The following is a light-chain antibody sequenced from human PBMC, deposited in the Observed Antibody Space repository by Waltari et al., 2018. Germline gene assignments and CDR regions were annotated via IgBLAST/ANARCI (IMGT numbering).Light chain of an antibody. CDR3: QHYATLPAT. CDR1: QSLSRP. V-gene: IGKV3-20*01. CDR2: GAS. J-gene: IGKJ1*01. Sequence: EIVLTQSPGTLSLSPGERATLSCRTSQSLSRPLAWYQQKPGQAPRLLLYGASRRATGTPDRFIGSGSGTDFSLTISRLEPEDFAVYYCQHYATLPATFGQGTRVELK.